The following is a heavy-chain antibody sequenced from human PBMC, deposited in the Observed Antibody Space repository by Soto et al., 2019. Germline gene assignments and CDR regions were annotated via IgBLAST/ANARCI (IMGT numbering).Heavy chain of an antibody. CDR2: IYYSGST. CDR1: GGSISSSSYY. CDR3: ARTLGLAWFDP. Sequence: PSETLSLTCTVSGGSISSSSYYWGWIRQPPGKGLEWIGSIYYSGSTYYNPSLKSRVTISVDTSKNQFSLKLSSVTAADTAVYYCARTLGLAWFDPWGQGTLVTVSS. D-gene: IGHD1-26*01. J-gene: IGHJ5*02. V-gene: IGHV4-39*01.